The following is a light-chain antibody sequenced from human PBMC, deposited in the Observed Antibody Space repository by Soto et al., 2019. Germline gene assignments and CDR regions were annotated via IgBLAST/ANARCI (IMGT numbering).Light chain of an antibody. CDR1: QGISSW. CDR3: QQANSFPWT. J-gene: IGKJ1*01. Sequence: DIQMTQSPSSVSASVGDRVTITCRASQGISSWLAWSQQKPGKAPKLLIYAASSLQCGVPSRFSGSGSGTDFNLTISSLQPEDFATYYCQQANSFPWTFGQGTKVEIK. CDR2: AAS. V-gene: IGKV1-12*01.